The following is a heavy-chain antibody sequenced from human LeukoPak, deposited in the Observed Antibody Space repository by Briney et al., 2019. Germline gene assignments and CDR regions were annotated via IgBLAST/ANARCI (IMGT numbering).Heavy chain of an antibody. CDR1: GGSISSGDYY. CDR2: IYYSGST. Sequence: PSETLSLTCTVSGGSISSGDYYWSWIRQPPGKGLESVGYIYYSGSTYYNPSLKSRVTISVDTSKNQFSLKLSSVTAADTAVYYCASSAPNGDYYYYYMDVWGKGTTVTVSS. V-gene: IGHV4-30-4*08. D-gene: IGHD3-10*01. CDR3: ASSAPNGDYYYYYMDV. J-gene: IGHJ6*03.